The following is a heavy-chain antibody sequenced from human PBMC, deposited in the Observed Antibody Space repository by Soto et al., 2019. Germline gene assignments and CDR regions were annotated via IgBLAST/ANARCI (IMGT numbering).Heavy chain of an antibody. CDR1: GGSISGSSYY. D-gene: IGHD2-15*01. J-gene: IGHJ4*02. CDR2: IYYSGAA. V-gene: IGHV4-39*07. CDR3: ARGYCSGGTCYRFNFDN. Sequence: SETLSLTCTVSGGSISGSSYYWGWIRQPPGKGLEWIGTIYYSGAAYYNPSLKSRVTISVDTSKNQFSLKLSSVTAADTAVYYCARGYCSGGTCYRFNFDNWGQGTLVTVSS.